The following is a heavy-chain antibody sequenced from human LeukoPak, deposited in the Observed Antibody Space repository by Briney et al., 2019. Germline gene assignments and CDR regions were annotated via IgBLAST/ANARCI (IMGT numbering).Heavy chain of an antibody. Sequence: SETLSLACTVSGGSISSSSYYWGWIRQPPGKGLEWIGSIYYSGSTYYNPSLKSRVTISVDTSKNQFSLKLNSVTAADTAVYYCARGRDGYNFLNRGEYYYFDYWGQGTLVTVSS. V-gene: IGHV4-39*07. J-gene: IGHJ4*02. CDR1: GGSISSSSYY. CDR3: ARGRDGYNFLNRGEYYYFDY. D-gene: IGHD5-24*01. CDR2: IYYSGST.